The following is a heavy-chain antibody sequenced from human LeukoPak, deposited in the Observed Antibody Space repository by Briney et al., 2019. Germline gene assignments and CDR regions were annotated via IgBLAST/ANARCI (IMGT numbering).Heavy chain of an antibody. CDR2: IYYSGST. Sequence: SETLSLTCTVSGGSISGYYWSWIRQPRGKGLEWIGYIYYSGSTKYNPSLKSRVTMSVDTSRNQFSLKLSSVTAADTAVYYCARGGLENGYHSNDGFDIWGQGTMVTVSS. D-gene: IGHD3-22*01. CDR3: ARGGLENGYHSNDGFDI. CDR1: GGSISGYY. J-gene: IGHJ3*02. V-gene: IGHV4-59*01.